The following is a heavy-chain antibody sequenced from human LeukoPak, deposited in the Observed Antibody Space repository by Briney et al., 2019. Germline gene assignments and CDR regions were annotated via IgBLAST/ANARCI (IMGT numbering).Heavy chain of an antibody. CDR3: ARVGYCSGGSCSGFDY. D-gene: IGHD2-15*01. Sequence: SETLPLTCAVSGYSISSSNWWGWIRQPPGKGLEWIGYIYYSGSTYYNPSLKSRVTMSVDTSKNQFYLKLSSVTAVDRAVYYCARVGYCSGGSCSGFDYWGQGTLVTVSS. J-gene: IGHJ4*02. V-gene: IGHV4-28*01. CDR2: IYYSGST. CDR1: GYSISSSNW.